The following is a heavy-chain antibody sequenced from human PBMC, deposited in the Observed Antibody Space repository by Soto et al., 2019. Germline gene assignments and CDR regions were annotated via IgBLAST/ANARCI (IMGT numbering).Heavy chain of an antibody. V-gene: IGHV1-18*01. J-gene: IGHJ5*02. CDR2: ISTYDDKT. D-gene: IGHD2-2*01. CDR1: GYSFRTHG. Sequence: QVQLVQSGAEVKTPGASVKVSCRASGYSFRTHGISWVRQSPGQGLEWLGWISTYDDKTNFPQKFQGRITMTTATSMRTAYMELRSLGLDDTAVYFCARDLGYCNSRGCFRGWFDPWGQGTLVTVSS. CDR3: ARDLGYCNSRGCFRGWFDP.